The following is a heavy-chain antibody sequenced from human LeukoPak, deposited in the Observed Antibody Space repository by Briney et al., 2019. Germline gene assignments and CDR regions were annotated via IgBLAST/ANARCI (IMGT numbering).Heavy chain of an antibody. Sequence: AGGSLRLSCEPSGFPFSSYWMLWVRQAPGKGLAWVSRISGDGTIKTYADFVRGRFIVSRANTKNILYLQMNSLKVEDTATYFCSRSQFDYWGQGVLVTVSS. CDR3: SRSQFDY. CDR1: GFPFSSYW. J-gene: IGHJ4*02. CDR2: ISGDGTIK. V-gene: IGHV3-74*03.